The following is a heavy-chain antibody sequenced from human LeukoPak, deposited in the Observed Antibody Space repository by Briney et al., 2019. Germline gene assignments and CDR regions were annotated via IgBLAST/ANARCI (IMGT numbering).Heavy chain of an antibody. J-gene: IGHJ4*02. V-gene: IGHV4-34*01. CDR3: ARGYHDPYYYDSSGHYGD. D-gene: IGHD3-22*01. CDR1: GGSFSGYY. CDR2: INHSGST. Sequence: SETLSLTCAVYGGSFSGYYWSWIRQPPGKGLERIGEINHSGSTNYNPSLKSRVTISVDTSKNQFSLKLSSVTAADTAVYYCARGYHDPYYYDSSGHYGDWGQGTLVTVSS.